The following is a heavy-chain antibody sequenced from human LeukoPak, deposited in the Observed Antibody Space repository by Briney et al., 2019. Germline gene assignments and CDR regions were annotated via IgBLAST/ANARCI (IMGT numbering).Heavy chain of an antibody. V-gene: IGHV4-4*07. CDR1: GGSISSYY. D-gene: IGHD3-10*01. Sequence: SETLSLTCTVSGGSISSYYWSWIRQPAGKGLEWIGRIYTSGSTNYNPSLKSRVTMSVDTSKNQFSLKLSSVTAADTAVYYCARVSSSGSYRQYYYYYMDVWGKGTTVTISS. CDR3: ARVSSSGSYRQYYYYYMDV. J-gene: IGHJ6*03. CDR2: IYTSGST.